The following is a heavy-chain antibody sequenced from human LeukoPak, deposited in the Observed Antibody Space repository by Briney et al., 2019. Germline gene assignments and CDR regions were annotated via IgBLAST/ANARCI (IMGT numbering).Heavy chain of an antibody. D-gene: IGHD6-19*01. Sequence: SETLSLTCTVSGGSISSSSYYWGWIRQPPGKGLEWVGTIYYSGSTYYNPSLKSRVTISVDTSKNQFSLKLSSVTAADMAVYYCARLSFGWYPFDYWGQGTLVTVSS. CDR1: GGSISSSSYY. CDR2: IYYSGST. CDR3: ARLSFGWYPFDY. J-gene: IGHJ4*02. V-gene: IGHV4-39*01.